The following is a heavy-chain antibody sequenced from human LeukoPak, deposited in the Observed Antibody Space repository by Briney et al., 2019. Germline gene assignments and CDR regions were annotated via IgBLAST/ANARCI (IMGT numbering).Heavy chain of an antibody. Sequence: PGGSLRLSCAASGFTFSSYWMSWVRQAPGKGLEWVANIKQDGSEKYYVDSVKGRFTISRDNAKNSLYLQMNSLRAEDTAVYYCARDLGGHVGWGQKPNNWFDPWGQGTLVTVSS. CDR3: ARDLGGHVGWGQKPNNWFDP. V-gene: IGHV3-7*01. J-gene: IGHJ5*02. CDR2: IKQDGSEK. CDR1: GFTFSSYW. D-gene: IGHD5-12*01.